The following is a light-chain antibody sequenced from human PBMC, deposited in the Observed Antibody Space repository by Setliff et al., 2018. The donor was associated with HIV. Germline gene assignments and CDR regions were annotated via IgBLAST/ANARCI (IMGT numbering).Light chain of an antibody. Sequence: QSALAQPASVSGSPGQSITIPCTGSISDIGSYNFVSWYQQHPGKAPNLIISDVSKRPSGVSDRFSGSKSGHTASLTISGLQAEDEADYYCSSYTTSSTYLFGIGTKV. CDR2: DVS. V-gene: IGLV2-14*03. CDR1: ISDIGSYNF. CDR3: SSYTTSSTYL. J-gene: IGLJ1*01.